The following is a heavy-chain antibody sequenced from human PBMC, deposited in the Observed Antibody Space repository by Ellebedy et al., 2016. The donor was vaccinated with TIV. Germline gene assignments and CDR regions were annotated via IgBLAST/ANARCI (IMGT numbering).Heavy chain of an antibody. CDR2: ISSSSSYI. V-gene: IGHV3-21*01. Sequence: GGSLRLSCAASGFTFSSYSMNWVRQAPGKGLEWVSSISSSSSYIYYADSVKGRFTISRDNAKNSLYLQMNSLRAEDTAVYYCARDLGYSSGWYQRAFDIWGQGTMVTVSS. CDR3: ARDLGYSSGWYQRAFDI. CDR1: GFTFSSYS. D-gene: IGHD6-19*01. J-gene: IGHJ3*02.